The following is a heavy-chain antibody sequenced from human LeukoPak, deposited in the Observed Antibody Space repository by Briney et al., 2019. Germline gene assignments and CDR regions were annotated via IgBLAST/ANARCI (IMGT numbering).Heavy chain of an antibody. CDR1: GFTFSSYG. CDR3: AKKAKLLWFGELSRAFDY. D-gene: IGHD3-10*01. V-gene: IGHV3-23*01. Sequence: GGSLRLSCAASGFTFSSYGMSWVRQAPGKGLEWVSAISGSGGSTYYADSVKGRFTISRDNSKNTLYLQMNSLRAEDTAVYYCAKKAKLLWFGELSRAFDYWGQGTLVTVSS. J-gene: IGHJ4*02. CDR2: ISGSGGST.